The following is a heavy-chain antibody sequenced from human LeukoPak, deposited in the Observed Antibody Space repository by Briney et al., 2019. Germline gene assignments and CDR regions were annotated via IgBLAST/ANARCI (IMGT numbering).Heavy chain of an antibody. J-gene: IGHJ4*02. D-gene: IGHD4-23*01. V-gene: IGHV3-7*01. CDR1: GFTFSNYW. CDR2: IKQDGSEK. CDR3: ASSGGWIIDY. Sequence: GGSLRLSCAASGFTFSNYWTNWVRQAPGKGLEWVANIKQDGSEKYYVDSVKGRFTISRDNAKNSLFLQMNSLRAEDTAVYYCASSGGWIIDYWGQGTLVTVSS.